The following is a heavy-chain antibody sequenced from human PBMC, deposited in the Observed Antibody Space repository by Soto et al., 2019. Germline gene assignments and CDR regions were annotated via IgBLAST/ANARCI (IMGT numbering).Heavy chain of an antibody. CDR2: INHSGST. Sequence: SDSMSITCAACGETFRGYFLSWTRQPPGKGLEWMGEINHSGSTNYNPSLKSRVTISVDTSKNQFSLKLSSVTAADTAVYYCARAGQALLWFGELSRGYYYYYGMDVWGQGTTVTVSS. CDR1: GETFRGYF. J-gene: IGHJ6*02. D-gene: IGHD3-10*01. V-gene: IGHV4-34*01. CDR3: ARAGQALLWFGELSRGYYYYYGMDV.